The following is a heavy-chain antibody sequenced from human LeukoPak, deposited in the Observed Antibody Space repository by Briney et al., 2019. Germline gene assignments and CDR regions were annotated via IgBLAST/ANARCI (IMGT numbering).Heavy chain of an antibody. CDR1: GYTFTSYD. V-gene: IGHV1-8*03. D-gene: IGHD1-26*01. J-gene: IGHJ3*02. CDR3: ARTWELLHDALDI. CDR2: MNPNSGNT. Sequence: ASVKVSCKASGYTFTSYDINWVRQATGQGLEWMGWMNPNSGNTGYAQKFQGRVTITRNTSISTAYMELSSLRSEDTAVYYCARTWELLHDALDIWGQGTMVTVSS.